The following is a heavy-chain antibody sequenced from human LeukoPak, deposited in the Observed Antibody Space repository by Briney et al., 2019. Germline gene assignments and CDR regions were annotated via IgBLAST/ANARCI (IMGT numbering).Heavy chain of an antibody. V-gene: IGHV4-39*07. D-gene: IGHD3-10*01. Sequence: PSETLSLTCTVSGGSISSSSYYWGWIRQPPGKGLEWIGSIYYSGSTYYNPSLKSRVAISVDTSKNQFSLKLSSVTAADTAVYYCAREGGFGESYDAFDIWGQGTMVTVSS. J-gene: IGHJ3*02. CDR2: IYYSGST. CDR3: AREGGFGESYDAFDI. CDR1: GGSISSSSYY.